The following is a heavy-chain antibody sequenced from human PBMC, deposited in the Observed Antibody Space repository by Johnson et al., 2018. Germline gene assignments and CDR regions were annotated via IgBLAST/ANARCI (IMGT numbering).Heavy chain of an antibody. D-gene: IGHD5-12*01. CDR1: GFTFNSYG. CDR3: ARDTYSGYGAYYYYMDI. CDR2: ISYEGRNK. V-gene: IGHV3-30*03. J-gene: IGHJ6*03. Sequence: VQLVQSWGGVVHPGRSLRLSVAASGFTFNSYGMHWVRQAPGKGLEWVAVISYEGRNKYDADSVKGRFTISSDNSKNTLDLQMNSLRAEDTAVYYCARDTYSGYGAYYYYMDIWGKGTTVTVSS.